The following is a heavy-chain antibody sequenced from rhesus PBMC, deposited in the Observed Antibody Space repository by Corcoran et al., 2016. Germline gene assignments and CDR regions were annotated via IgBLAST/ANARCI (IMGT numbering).Heavy chain of an antibody. CDR3: ARGYCSSTYCSLSAFDF. Sequence: QVQLVQSGAEVKKPGSSVKVSCKASGYTFTDYYMPWVRQAPRQGLEWRGWDNPYNGNTNYAKKFQGRVPMNRDTWTSTAYMELSSLRSEDTAVYYCARGYCSSTYCSLSAFDFWGQGLRVTVSS. D-gene: IGHD2-15*01. CDR2: DNPYNGNT. CDR1: GYTFTDYY. J-gene: IGHJ3*01. V-gene: IGHV1S2*01.